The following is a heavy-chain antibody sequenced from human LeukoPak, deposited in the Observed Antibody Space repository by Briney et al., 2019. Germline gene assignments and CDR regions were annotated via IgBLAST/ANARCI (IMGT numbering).Heavy chain of an antibody. CDR3: AKVHSSGYIPPDY. CDR2: ISGSGGST. V-gene: IGHV3-23*01. Sequence: GGSLRLSCAASGFTFSSYGMHWVRQAPGKGLEWVSAISGSGGSTYYADSVKGRFTISRDNSKNTLYLQMNSLRAEDTAVYYCAKVHSSGYIPPDYWGQGTLVTVSS. D-gene: IGHD3-22*01. CDR1: GFTFSSYG. J-gene: IGHJ4*02.